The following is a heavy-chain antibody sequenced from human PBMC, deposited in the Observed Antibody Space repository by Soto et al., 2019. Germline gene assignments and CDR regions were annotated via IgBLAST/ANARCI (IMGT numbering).Heavy chain of an antibody. CDR3: AKWLRSGNYYCDY. V-gene: IGHV3-23*01. D-gene: IGHD1-26*01. CDR2: IVDSSTRT. J-gene: IGHJ4*02. CDR1: GCTLSNYV. Sequence: RRSPRLPCAASGCTLSNYVISWDSRAPGKALEWVSIVDSSTRTYYTDSVKGRFTVSRDNSEIMVYLQMNSLRVEDTAVYYCAKWLRSGNYYCDYWGQGTLVTVSS.